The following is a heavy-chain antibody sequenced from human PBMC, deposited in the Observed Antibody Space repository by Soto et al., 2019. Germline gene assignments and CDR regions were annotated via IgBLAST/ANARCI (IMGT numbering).Heavy chain of an antibody. Sequence: QITLKESGSTLVTPTQTLTLTCTFSGFSLTTYGLGVAWIRQPPGQALEFLALIYWDDDKRFSPALRTRLTITKDTSKNQVVLTLTNIDPVDTATYYCARTRRYDSGRSSKDYWCQGTLITVYS. CDR1: GFSLTTYGLG. V-gene: IGHV2-5*02. D-gene: IGHD3-10*01. CDR2: IYWDDDK. CDR3: ARTRRYDSGRSSKDY. J-gene: IGHJ4*02.